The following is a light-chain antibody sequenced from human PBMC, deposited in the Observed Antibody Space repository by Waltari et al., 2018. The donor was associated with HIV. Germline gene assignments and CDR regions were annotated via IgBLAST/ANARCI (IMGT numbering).Light chain of an antibody. CDR3: QSADSSNTWV. CDR1: ALPKKY. CDR2: KDS. Sequence: SYELTQPPSVSVSPGQTARITCSGDALPKKYAYWYQQKPGQAPVLMIYKDSERPSGFPARFSASRSRTTVTLTISGVQAEDEADYYCQSADSSNTWVFGGGTKLTVL. V-gene: IGLV3-25*03. J-gene: IGLJ3*02.